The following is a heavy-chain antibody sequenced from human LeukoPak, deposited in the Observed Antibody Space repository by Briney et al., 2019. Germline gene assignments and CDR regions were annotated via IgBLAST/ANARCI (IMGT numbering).Heavy chain of an antibody. V-gene: IGHV4-30-2*01. CDR3: ARGGAARLRIDY. CDR1: GGSISSGGYS. J-gene: IGHJ4*02. D-gene: IGHD6-6*01. Sequence: SQTLSLTCAVSGGSISSGGYSWSWIRQPPGKGLEWIGYIYHSGSTYYNPSLKSRVTISVDRSKSQFSLKLSSVTAADTAVYYCARGGAARLRIDYWGQGTLVTVSS. CDR2: IYHSGST.